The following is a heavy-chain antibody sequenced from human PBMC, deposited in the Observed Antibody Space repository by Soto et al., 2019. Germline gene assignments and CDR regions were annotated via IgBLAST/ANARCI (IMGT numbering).Heavy chain of an antibody. CDR3: AKVSSAWYAGFFDL. J-gene: IGHJ4*02. Sequence: EVPLLEAGGGLVQPGGFLRLSFTASGFTFNRHAMTLVRQAPGTGLEGVSGLSDSGGSIYYADSVKGRFPISRDNSMNTLSLQMNTLRAEDTAVYYCAKVSSAWYAGFFDLWGQGTLVTVSS. D-gene: IGHD2-8*01. V-gene: IGHV3-23*01. CDR2: LSDSGGSI. CDR1: GFTFNRHA.